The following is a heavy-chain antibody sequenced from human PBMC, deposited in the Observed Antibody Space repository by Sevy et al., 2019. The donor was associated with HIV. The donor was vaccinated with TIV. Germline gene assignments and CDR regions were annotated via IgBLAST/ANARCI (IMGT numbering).Heavy chain of an antibody. CDR2: MSPYNGNK. CDR1: GYTFTTYN. J-gene: IGHJ4*02. D-gene: IGHD2-8*01. Sequence: ASVKVPCKASGYTFTTYNIVWVRQAPGQGLEWLAWMSPYNGNKNYAQRVQGRVTMTTDTFTDTAFLELRSLEFDDTATYYCARGSTSWYDYWGQGTLVTVSS. V-gene: IGHV1-18*01. CDR3: ARGSTSWYDY.